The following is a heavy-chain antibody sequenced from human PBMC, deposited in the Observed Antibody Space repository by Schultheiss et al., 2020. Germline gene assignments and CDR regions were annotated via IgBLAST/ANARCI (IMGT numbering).Heavy chain of an antibody. Sequence: GGSLRLSCAASGFTFSSYGMHWVRQAPGKGLVWVSRINSDGSSTSYADSVKGRFTISRDNAKNTLYLQMNSLRAEDTAVYYCASGYCSGGSCYWYFPHWGQGTLVTVSS. J-gene: IGHJ1*01. CDR2: INSDGSST. CDR1: GFTFSSYG. CDR3: ASGYCSGGSCYWYFPH. D-gene: IGHD2-15*01. V-gene: IGHV3-74*01.